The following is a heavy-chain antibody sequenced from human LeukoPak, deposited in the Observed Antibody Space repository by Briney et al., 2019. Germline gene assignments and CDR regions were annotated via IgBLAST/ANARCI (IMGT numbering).Heavy chain of an antibody. J-gene: IGHJ4*02. V-gene: IGHV4-59*01. Sequence: PSETLSLTCTVSGGSITSYYWSWIRQPPGKGLEWIGYIYYSGNTNYNPSLKSRVTISVDTSKNQFSLKLSSVTAADTAVYYCARGPNYSSGWYAFDYWGQGTLVTVSS. D-gene: IGHD6-19*01. CDR1: GGSITSYY. CDR2: IYYSGNT. CDR3: ARGPNYSSGWYAFDY.